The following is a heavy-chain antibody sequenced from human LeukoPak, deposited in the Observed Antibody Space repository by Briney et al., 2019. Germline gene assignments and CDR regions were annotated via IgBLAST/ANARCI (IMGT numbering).Heavy chain of an antibody. CDR2: INPSGGST. J-gene: IGHJ4*02. V-gene: IGHV1-46*01. Sequence: ASVKVSCKASGYTFTSYYMHWVRQAPGQGLEWMGIINPSGGSTSYAQKFQGRVTVTRDTSTSTVYMELSSLRSDDTAVYYCASHPPNSGYRHWGQGTLVTVSS. D-gene: IGHD3-22*01. CDR1: GYTFTSYY. CDR3: ASHPPNSGYRH.